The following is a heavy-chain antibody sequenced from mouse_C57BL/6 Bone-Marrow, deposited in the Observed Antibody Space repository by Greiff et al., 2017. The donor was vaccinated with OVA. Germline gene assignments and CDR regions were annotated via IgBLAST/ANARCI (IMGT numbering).Heavy chain of an antibody. Sequence: QVQLQQPGAELVKPGASVKMSCKASGYTFTSYWITWVKQRPGQGLEWIGDIYPGSGSTNYNEKFKSKATLTVDTSSSTAYMQLSSLTSEDSAVYYCARRGGYDRAMDYWGQGTSVTVSS. CDR1: GYTFTSYW. CDR3: ARRGGYDRAMDY. CDR2: IYPGSGST. D-gene: IGHD2-2*01. J-gene: IGHJ4*01. V-gene: IGHV1-55*01.